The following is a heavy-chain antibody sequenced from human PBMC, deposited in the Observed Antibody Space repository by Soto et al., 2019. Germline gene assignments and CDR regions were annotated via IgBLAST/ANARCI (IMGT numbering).Heavy chain of an antibody. D-gene: IGHD3-22*01. CDR3: ATYYSRGYPRGFCFDY. Sequence: TLSLTCSFSVDSGTSHYLTWIRQSPEKGLEWIGYMHYTGFSHYNPSLKSRLTISVDTSKNQFSLKLTSVTAEDTAVYYCATYYSRGYPRGFCFDYWGQGTLVTVSS. CDR2: MHYTGFS. J-gene: IGHJ4*02. V-gene: IGHV4-59*02. CDR1: VDSGTSHY.